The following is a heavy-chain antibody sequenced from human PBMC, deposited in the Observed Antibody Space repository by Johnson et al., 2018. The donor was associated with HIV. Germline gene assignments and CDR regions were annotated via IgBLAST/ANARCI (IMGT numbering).Heavy chain of an antibody. J-gene: IGHJ3*02. CDR3: AREGVSGSYYDAFDI. CDR1: GFTFSTYA. V-gene: IGHV3-30*04. CDR2: ISSDESNK. Sequence: QVLLVESGGGVVQPGRSLRLSCAASGFTFSTYAMHWVRQAPGKGLEWVAVISSDESNKYYADSVKGRFTISRDNSKNTLFLQMDSLRADDTAVYYCAREGVSGSYYDAFDIWGQGTMVTVSS. D-gene: IGHD1-26*01.